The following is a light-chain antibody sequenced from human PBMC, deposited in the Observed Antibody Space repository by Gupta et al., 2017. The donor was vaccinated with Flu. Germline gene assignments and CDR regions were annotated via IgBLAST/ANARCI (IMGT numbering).Light chain of an antibody. V-gene: IGKV1-39*01. Sequence: PSSLSASLGDRVTITCRANQSLRYDLSWYQQKPGKAPKLLIYATSTLQRGVSSRFAGSGSETDFTLTISGWQPEDFGTYYCQQTHSMPLKFGQGTKVEVK. CDR3: QQTHSMPLK. J-gene: IGKJ1*01. CDR1: QSLRYD. CDR2: ATS.